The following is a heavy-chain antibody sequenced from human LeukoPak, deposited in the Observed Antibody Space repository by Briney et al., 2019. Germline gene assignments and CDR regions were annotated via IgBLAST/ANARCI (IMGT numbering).Heavy chain of an antibody. CDR2: IYYSGST. J-gene: IGHJ4*02. CDR1: GGSISSYY. V-gene: IGHV4-59*01. CDR3: ARDSYSSGWYSNFDY. D-gene: IGHD6-13*01. Sequence: SETLSLTCTVSGGSISSYYWSWIRQPPGKGLEWIGYIYYSGSTNYNPSLKSRVTISVDTSKNQFSLKLSSVTAADTAVYYCARDSYSSGWYSNFDYWGQGILVTVSS.